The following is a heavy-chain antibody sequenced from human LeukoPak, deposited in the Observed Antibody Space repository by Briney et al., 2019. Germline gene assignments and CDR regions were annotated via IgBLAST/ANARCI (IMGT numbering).Heavy chain of an antibody. Sequence: GASVKVSCKASGYTFTGYYMHWVRQAPGQGLEWMGWINPSSGGTNYAQKFQGWVTMTRDTSISTAYMELSRLRSDDTAVYYCARNRRSREWYSFDPWGQGTLVTVSS. J-gene: IGHJ5*02. D-gene: IGHD2-21*01. CDR2: INPSSGGT. CDR1: GYTFTGYY. CDR3: ARNRRSREWYSFDP. V-gene: IGHV1-2*04.